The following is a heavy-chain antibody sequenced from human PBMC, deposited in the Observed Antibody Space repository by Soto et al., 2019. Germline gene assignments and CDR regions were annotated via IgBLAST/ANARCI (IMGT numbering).Heavy chain of an antibody. CDR3: AGSSSRRMGDYFDY. Sequence: SETLSLTCTVSGGSISSSSYYWGWIRQPPGKGLEWIGSIYYSGSTYYNPSLKSRVTISVDTSKNQFSLKLSSVTAADTAVYYCAGSSSRRMGDYFDYWGQGTLVTVSS. CDR2: IYYSGST. V-gene: IGHV4-39*01. J-gene: IGHJ4*02. D-gene: IGHD6-13*01. CDR1: GGSISSSSYY.